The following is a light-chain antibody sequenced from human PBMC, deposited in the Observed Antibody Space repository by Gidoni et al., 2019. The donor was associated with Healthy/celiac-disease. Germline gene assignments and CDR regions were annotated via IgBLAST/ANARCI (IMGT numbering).Light chain of an antibody. J-gene: IGKJ2*01. CDR1: QSVLYSFNNKNY. CDR2: WAS. Sequence: DIVMTQSQHSLAVSLGERATINCKSSQSVLYSFNNKNYLGWYQQKAGQPPKLLIYWASTRESGVPDRFSGSGSGADFTLTISSLQAEDVAVDYCQQYYSIPYTFGQGTKLEIK. CDR3: QQYYSIPYT. V-gene: IGKV4-1*01.